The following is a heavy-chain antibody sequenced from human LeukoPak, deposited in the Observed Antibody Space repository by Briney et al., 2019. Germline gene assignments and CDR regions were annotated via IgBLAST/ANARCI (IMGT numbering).Heavy chain of an antibody. J-gene: IGHJ4*02. D-gene: IGHD1-1*01. CDR1: GFTFSNYG. V-gene: IGHV3-23*01. CDR3: AKATGNLGN. Sequence: GGTLRLSCAASGFTFSNYGMSWVRQAPGKELEWVSTISNSDGKTYYADSVKGRFTISRDNSKNTLYVQMNSLTAEDTAIYYCAKATGNLGNWGQGTLVTVSS. CDR2: ISNSDGKT.